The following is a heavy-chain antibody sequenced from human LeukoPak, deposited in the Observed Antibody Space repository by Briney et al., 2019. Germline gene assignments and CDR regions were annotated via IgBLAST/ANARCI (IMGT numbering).Heavy chain of an antibody. V-gene: IGHV1-18*01. J-gene: IGHJ5*02. D-gene: IGHD3-10*01. CDR2: ISAYNGNT. CDR3: ARDGSGSYLFDP. CDR1: GYTFTSYD. Sequence: ASVTVSCKASGYTFTSYDINWVRQAPGQGLEWMGWISAYNGNTNYAQKLQGRVTMTTDTSTSTAYMELRSLRSDDTAVYYCARDGSGSYLFDPWGQGTLVTVSS.